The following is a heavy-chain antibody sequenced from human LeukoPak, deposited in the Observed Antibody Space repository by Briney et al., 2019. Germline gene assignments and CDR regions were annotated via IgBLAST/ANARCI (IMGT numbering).Heavy chain of an antibody. D-gene: IGHD3-10*01. CDR2: IKQDGSEK. CDR3: ARVGLWFGEFLDY. V-gene: IGHV3-7*01. CDR1: GFTFSSYW. J-gene: IGHJ4*02. Sequence: GGSLGLSCAASGFTFSSYWMSWVRQAPGKGLEWVANIKQDGSEKYYVDSVKGRFTISRDNAKNSLYLQMNSLRAEDTAVYYCARVGLWFGEFLDYWGQGTLVTVSS.